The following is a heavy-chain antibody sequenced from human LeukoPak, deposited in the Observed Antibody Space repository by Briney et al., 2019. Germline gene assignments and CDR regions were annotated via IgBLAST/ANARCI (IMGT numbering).Heavy chain of an antibody. Sequence: GGSLRLSCAASGFTFSSYPMHWVRQAPVRGREWVALISYDGGNKYYADSVEGRFTISRDNSKNTLYLQMNSLRAEDTAVYYCARDEGYCSGTICYTAIDYWGQGTLVTVSS. CDR2: ISYDGGNK. D-gene: IGHD2-2*01. CDR3: ARDEGYCSGTICYTAIDY. J-gene: IGHJ4*02. V-gene: IGHV3-30-3*01. CDR1: GFTFSSYP.